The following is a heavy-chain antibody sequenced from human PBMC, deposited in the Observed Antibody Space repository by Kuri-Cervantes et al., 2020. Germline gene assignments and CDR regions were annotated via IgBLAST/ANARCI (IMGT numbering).Heavy chain of an antibody. Sequence: ASVKVSCKASGYTFTSYYMHWVRQAPGQGLEWMGIINPSGGSTSYAQKLQGRVTMTTDTSTSTAYMELRSLRSDDTAVYYCARRGGWLVPGAFDIWGQGTMVTVSS. CDR1: GYTFTSYY. V-gene: IGHV1-46*01. CDR3: ARRGGWLVPGAFDI. CDR2: INPSGGST. J-gene: IGHJ3*02. D-gene: IGHD6-19*01.